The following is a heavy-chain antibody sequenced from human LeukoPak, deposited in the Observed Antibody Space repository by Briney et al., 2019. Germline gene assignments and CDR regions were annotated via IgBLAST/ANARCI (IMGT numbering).Heavy chain of an antibody. CDR2: IKQDGSEE. CDR1: GFTFSSYW. J-gene: IGHJ6*03. V-gene: IGHV3-7*01. CDR3: ASRTDDSSGYYYYYYYMDV. Sequence: PGGSLRLSCAASGFTFSSYWMSWVRQAPGKGLEWVANIKQDGSEEYYVDSVKGRFTISRDNAKNSLYLQMNSLRAEDTAVYYCASRTDDSSGYYYYYYYMDVWGKGTTVTVSS. D-gene: IGHD3-22*01.